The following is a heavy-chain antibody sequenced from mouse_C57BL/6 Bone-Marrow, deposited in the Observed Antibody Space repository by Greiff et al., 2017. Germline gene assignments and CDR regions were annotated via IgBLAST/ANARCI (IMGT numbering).Heavy chain of an antibody. CDR1: GYTFTDYY. CDR2: INPNNGGT. CDR3: AAKTIYYGNYGFAY. J-gene: IGHJ3*01. Sequence: VQLQQSGPELVKPGASVKISCKASGYTFTDYYMNWVKQSHGKSLEWIGEINPNNGGTSYNQKFKGKATLTVDKSSSTAYMELRSLTSEDSAVYYGAAKTIYYGNYGFAYWGQGTLVTVSA. D-gene: IGHD2-1*01. V-gene: IGHV1-26*01.